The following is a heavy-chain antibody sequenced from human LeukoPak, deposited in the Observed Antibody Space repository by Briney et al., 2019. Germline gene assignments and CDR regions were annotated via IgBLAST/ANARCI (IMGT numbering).Heavy chain of an antibody. CDR2: IYWNSGLI. CDR1: GFTFDDSA. J-gene: IGHJ4*02. D-gene: IGHD3/OR15-3a*01. CDR3: VKDRSRGRWTVANILDY. Sequence: PGGSLRLSCAASGFTFDDSAMHWVRQVPGKGLEWVSGIYWNSGLIGYVDSVKGRFTISRSNAKNTVYLQMNSLRAEDTALYYCVKDRSRGRWTVANILDYWGQGTLVTVSS. V-gene: IGHV3-9*01.